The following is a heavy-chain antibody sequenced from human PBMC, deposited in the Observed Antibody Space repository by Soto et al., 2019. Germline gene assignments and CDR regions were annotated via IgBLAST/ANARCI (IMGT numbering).Heavy chain of an antibody. CDR2: FYYSGST. V-gene: IGHV4-39*01. CDR3: ARLHGYCISSSCHGHYAMDV. J-gene: IGHJ6*02. D-gene: IGHD2-2*01. CDR1: GGSISSGGYY. Sequence: NPSETLSLTCTVSGGSISSGGYYWSWIRQHPGKGLEWIGYFYYSGSTYYNPSLNSRVTVSVDTSKNQFSLKVTSVTAADTAVYYCARLHGYCISSSCHGHYAMDVWGQGTTVTVSS.